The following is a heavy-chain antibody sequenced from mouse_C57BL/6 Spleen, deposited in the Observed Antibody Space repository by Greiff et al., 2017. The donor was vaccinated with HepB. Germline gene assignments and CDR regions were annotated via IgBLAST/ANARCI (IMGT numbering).Heavy chain of an antibody. CDR2: IRSKSSNYAT. Sequence: EVQLVESGGGLVQPKGSLKLSCAASGFTFNTYAMHWVRQAPGKGLEWVARIRSKSSNYATYYADSVKDRFTISRDDSQSMLYLQMNNLKTEDTAMYYCVREFYYGSSDWYFDVWGTGTTVTVSS. J-gene: IGHJ1*03. V-gene: IGHV10-3*01. CDR1: GFTFNTYA. D-gene: IGHD1-1*01. CDR3: VREFYYGSSDWYFDV.